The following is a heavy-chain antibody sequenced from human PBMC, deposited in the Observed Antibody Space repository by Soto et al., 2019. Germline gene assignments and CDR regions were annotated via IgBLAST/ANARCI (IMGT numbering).Heavy chain of an antibody. Sequence: ASVKVSCKASGYTFTSYGISWVRQAPGQGLEWMGWISAYNGNTNYAQKLQGRVTMTTDTSTSTAYMELRSLRPDDTAVYYCARDSPLDSSQGYYYGMDVWGQGTTVTVSS. J-gene: IGHJ6*02. V-gene: IGHV1-18*01. CDR3: ARDSPLDSSQGYYYGMDV. D-gene: IGHD3-22*01. CDR1: GYTFTSYG. CDR2: ISAYNGNT.